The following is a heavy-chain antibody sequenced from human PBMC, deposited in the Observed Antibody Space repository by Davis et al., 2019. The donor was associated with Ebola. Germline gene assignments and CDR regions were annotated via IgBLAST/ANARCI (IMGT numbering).Heavy chain of an antibody. CDR2: IYYSGST. CDR1: GGSISSYY. V-gene: IGHV4-59*01. D-gene: IGHD3-22*01. J-gene: IGHJ3*02. Sequence: GSLRLSCTVSGGSISSYYWSWIRQPPGKGLEWIGYIYYSGSTNYNPSLKSRVTISVDTSKNQFSLKLSSVTAADTAVYYCARESYYYDSSGYYRGAFDIWGQGTMVTVSS. CDR3: ARESYYYDSSGYYRGAFDI.